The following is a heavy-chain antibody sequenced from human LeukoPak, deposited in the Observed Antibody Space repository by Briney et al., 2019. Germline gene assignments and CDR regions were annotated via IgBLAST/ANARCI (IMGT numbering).Heavy chain of an antibody. J-gene: IGHJ4*02. Sequence: AAVKVSCKASGYTFTSYDINWVREAPGQGLEWMGWMNANSGNTGYAQEFQGRLTMTRNPSTSTAYMELSSLRSEDTAVYYCARESGFYGSGSRYWGQGTLVTVSS. CDR1: GYTFTSYD. V-gene: IGHV1-8*01. D-gene: IGHD3-10*01. CDR2: MNANSGNT. CDR3: ARESGFYGSGSRY.